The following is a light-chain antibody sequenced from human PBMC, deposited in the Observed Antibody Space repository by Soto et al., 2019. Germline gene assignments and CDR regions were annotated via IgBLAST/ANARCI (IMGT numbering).Light chain of an antibody. CDR2: SAS. CDR3: QQSFSNLA. V-gene: IGKV1-39*01. J-gene: IGKJ4*02. Sequence: DIQMTQSPSSLSASVGARVTITCRASQTISNFLNWYQQKPGKAPKLLIYSASTLRSGVPSRFSGSGSGTVFTLTINSLQPEDFATYFCQQSFSNLAFGGGTKIEI. CDR1: QTISNF.